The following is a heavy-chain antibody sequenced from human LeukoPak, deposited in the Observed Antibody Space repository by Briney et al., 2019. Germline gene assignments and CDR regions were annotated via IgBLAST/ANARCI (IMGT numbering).Heavy chain of an antibody. CDR1: GFTFSSYS. CDR3: AREATVNIVVVPAPNWFDP. V-gene: IGHV3-21*01. D-gene: IGHD2-2*01. J-gene: IGHJ5*02. CDR2: ISSSSSYI. Sequence: GGSLRLSCAASGFTFSSYSMNCVLQAPGKGLEWISSISSSSSYIYYADSVKGRFTISRDNAKNSLYLQMNSLRAEDTAVYYCAREATVNIVVVPAPNWFDPWGQGTLVTVSS.